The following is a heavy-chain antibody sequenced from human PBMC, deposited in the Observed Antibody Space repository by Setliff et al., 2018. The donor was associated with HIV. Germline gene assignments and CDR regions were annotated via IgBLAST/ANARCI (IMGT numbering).Heavy chain of an antibody. CDR3: AHRVPYRGAWQGASFDI. CDR1: GFSLSTSGVG. D-gene: IGHD6-19*01. Sequence: SGPTLVNPTQTLTLTCTFSGFSLSTSGVGVGWIRQPPGEALEWLAHIYWDDDRRYNPSLRSRLTTTKDTSKNQVVLTMTNMDPVDTATYYCAHRVPYRGAWQGASFDIWGQGTMVTVSS. CDR2: IYWDDDR. V-gene: IGHV2-5*02. J-gene: IGHJ3*02.